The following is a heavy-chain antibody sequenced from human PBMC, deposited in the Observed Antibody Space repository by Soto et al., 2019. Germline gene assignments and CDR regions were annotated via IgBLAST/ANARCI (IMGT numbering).Heavy chain of an antibody. J-gene: IGHJ2*01. D-gene: IGHD4-17*01. CDR2: IFDSGST. CDR1: GGSISGGVYY. Sequence: QVQLQESGPGLVKPSQTLSLTCTVSGGSISGGVYYWSWIRPPPGTGPEWIGYIFDSGSTYYNPSLQRRVTISVDTSKNQCSLRLSSVTAADTAVYYCAREIIPLTTDWYFDLWGRGTLVTVSS. V-gene: IGHV4-30-4*01. CDR3: AREIIPLTTDWYFDL.